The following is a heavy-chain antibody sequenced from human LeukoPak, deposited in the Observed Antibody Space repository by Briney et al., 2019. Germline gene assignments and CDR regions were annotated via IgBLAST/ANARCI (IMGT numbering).Heavy chain of an antibody. CDR3: ARMSLRPIYYFDY. CDR2: INHSGST. Sequence: PSETLSLTCAVYGGSFSGYYWSWIRQPPGKGLEWIGEINHSGSTNYNPSLKSRVTISVDTSKNQFSLKLSSVTAADTAVYYCARMSLRPIYYFDYWGQGTLVTVSS. V-gene: IGHV4-34*01. J-gene: IGHJ4*02. CDR1: GGSFSGYY.